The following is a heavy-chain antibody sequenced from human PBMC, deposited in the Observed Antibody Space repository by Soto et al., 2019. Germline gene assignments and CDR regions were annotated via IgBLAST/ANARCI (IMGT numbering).Heavy chain of an antibody. D-gene: IGHD3-10*01. V-gene: IGHV1-58*01. CDR2: IVVGSGNT. CDR1: GFTFTSSA. J-gene: IGHJ3*02. Sequence: SVKVSCKASGFTFTSSAVQWVRQARGQRLEWIGWIVVGSGNTNYAQKFQERVTITRDMSTSTAYMELSSLRSEDTAVYYCAAEVRGVIITGDAFDICGQGTMLTVSS. CDR3: AAEVRGVIITGDAFDI.